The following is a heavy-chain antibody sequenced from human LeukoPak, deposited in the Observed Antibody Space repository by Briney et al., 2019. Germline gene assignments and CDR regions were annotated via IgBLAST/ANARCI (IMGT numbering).Heavy chain of an antibody. Sequence: PGGSLRLSCAASGFTFSDYYMSWIRQAPGEGLEGVSYISSSGSTIYYADSVKGRFTISRDNAKNSLYLQMNSLRAEDTAVYYCARGQMSIAARPDYWGQGTLVTVSS. V-gene: IGHV3-11*01. CDR2: ISSSGSTI. D-gene: IGHD6-6*01. CDR3: ARGQMSIAARPDY. J-gene: IGHJ4*02. CDR1: GFTFSDYY.